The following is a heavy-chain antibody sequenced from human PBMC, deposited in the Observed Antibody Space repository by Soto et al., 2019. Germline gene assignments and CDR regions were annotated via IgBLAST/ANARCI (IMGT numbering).Heavy chain of an antibody. Sequence: EVQLLEAGGGLVQPGGSLRLSCAASGFTFSSYAMSWVRQAPGKGLEWVSAISGSGGSTYYADSVKGRFTISRDNSKNTLYLQMNSLRAEDTAVYYCAKSGYSYGHLSSGEYWGQGTLVTVSS. CDR3: AKSGYSYGHLSSGEY. V-gene: IGHV3-23*01. CDR1: GFTFSSYA. CDR2: ISGSGGST. D-gene: IGHD5-18*01. J-gene: IGHJ4*02.